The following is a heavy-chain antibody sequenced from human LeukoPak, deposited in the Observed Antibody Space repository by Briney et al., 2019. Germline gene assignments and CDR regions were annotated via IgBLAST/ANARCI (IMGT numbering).Heavy chain of an antibody. CDR2: IKQNGSEK. CDR3: ARDLPFYDSSGLPDYFDY. J-gene: IGHJ4*02. Sequence: GGSLRLSCAASGFTFSSYWMSWVRQAPGKGLEWVANIKQNGSEKYYVDSVKGRFTISRDNAKNSLYLQMNSLRAEDTAVYYCARDLPFYDSSGLPDYFDYWGQGTLDTVSS. D-gene: IGHD3-22*01. V-gene: IGHV3-7*01. CDR1: GFTFSSYW.